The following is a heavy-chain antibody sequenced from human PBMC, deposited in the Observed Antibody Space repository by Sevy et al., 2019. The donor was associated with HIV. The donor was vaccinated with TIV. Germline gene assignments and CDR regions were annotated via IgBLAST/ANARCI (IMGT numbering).Heavy chain of an antibody. CDR1: GFTFSDYY. V-gene: IGHV3-11*01. Sequence: GGSLRLSCAASGFTFSDYYMSWIRQAPGKGLEWVSYISSSGSTIYYADSVKGRFTISRDNAKNSLYLQMNSLRAEDTAVYYCARESWFGELATDYWGQGTLVTVSS. CDR2: ISSSGSTI. D-gene: IGHD3-10*01. CDR3: ARESWFGELATDY. J-gene: IGHJ4*02.